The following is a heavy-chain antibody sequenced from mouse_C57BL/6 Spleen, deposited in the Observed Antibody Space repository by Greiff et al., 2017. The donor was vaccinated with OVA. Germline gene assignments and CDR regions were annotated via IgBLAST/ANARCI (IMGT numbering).Heavy chain of an antibody. Sequence: VQLQQSGAELVRPGASVKLSCTASGFNIKDDYMHWVKQRPEQGLEWIGWIDPENGDTEYASKFQGKATITADTSSNTAYLQLSSLTSEDTTVYYCTTAYCGSSRWYFGVWGTGATVTVSS. D-gene: IGHD1-1*01. J-gene: IGHJ1*03. CDR1: GFNIKDDY. CDR3: TTAYCGSSRWYFGV. CDR2: IDPENGDT. V-gene: IGHV14-4*01.